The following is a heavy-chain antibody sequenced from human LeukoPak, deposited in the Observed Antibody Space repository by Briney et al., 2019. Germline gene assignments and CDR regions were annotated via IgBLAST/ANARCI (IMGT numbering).Heavy chain of an antibody. CDR1: GGSFSGYY. J-gene: IGHJ4*02. V-gene: IGHV4-34*01. Sequence: PSETLSLTCTVYGGSFSGYYWSWIRQPPGKGLEWIGEINQSGSTNYNPSLKSRVTISGDTSKNEFSLKLTSVTAADTAVYYCARGPRYCSSTSCYELDYWGQGTLVTASS. CDR3: ARGPRYCSSTSCYELDY. D-gene: IGHD2-2*01. CDR2: INQSGST.